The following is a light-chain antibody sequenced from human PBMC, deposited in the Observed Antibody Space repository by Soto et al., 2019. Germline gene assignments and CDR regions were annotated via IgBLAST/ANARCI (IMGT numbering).Light chain of an antibody. Sequence: EIVWTQSPATLSLSPGERATLSCRASQSVSRYLAWYQQKPGQAPRLLIYDASNRATGIPARFSGSGSGTDFTLTITSLEPEDFAVYYCQQRSSWPSTFGGGTKVEI. CDR2: DAS. J-gene: IGKJ4*01. V-gene: IGKV3-11*01. CDR1: QSVSRY. CDR3: QQRSSWPST.